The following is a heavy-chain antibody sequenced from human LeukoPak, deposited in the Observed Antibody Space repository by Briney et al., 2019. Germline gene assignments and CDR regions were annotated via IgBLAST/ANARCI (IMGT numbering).Heavy chain of an antibody. CDR2: IYYSGST. CDR1: GVSISGYY. V-gene: IGHV4-59*01. J-gene: IGHJ3*02. CDR3: ARDRQHRDAFDI. Sequence: SETLSLTFTVSGVSISGYYWSWVRRPPGEGLEWIGFIYYSGSTNYNPSLTSRVTMSVDTSKNEFSLKLNSVTAADTAVYYCARDRQHRDAFDIWGQGTMVTVSS.